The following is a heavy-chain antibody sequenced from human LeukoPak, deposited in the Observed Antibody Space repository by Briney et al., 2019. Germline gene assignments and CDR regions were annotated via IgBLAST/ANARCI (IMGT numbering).Heavy chain of an antibody. Sequence: ASVKVSCKATGYTFTSYGISWVRQAPGQGLEWMGLISAYNGNTNYAQKLQGRVTMTTDTSTSTAYMELRSLRSDDTAVYYCARDGRYCSSTSCYSRWFDPWGQGTLVTVSS. V-gene: IGHV1-18*01. D-gene: IGHD2-2*01. J-gene: IGHJ5*02. CDR1: GYTFTSYG. CDR2: ISAYNGNT. CDR3: ARDGRYCSSTSCYSRWFDP.